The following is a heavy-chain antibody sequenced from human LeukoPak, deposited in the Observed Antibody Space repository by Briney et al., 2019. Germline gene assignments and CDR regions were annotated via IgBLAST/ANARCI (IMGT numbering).Heavy chain of an antibody. J-gene: IGHJ5*02. D-gene: IGHD6-6*01. V-gene: IGHV1-8*01. CDR1: GYTFTSYD. Sequence: ASVKVSCKASGYTFTSYDINWVRQATGQGLEWMGWMNPNSGNTGYAQKFQGRVTMTRDTSISTAYMELSRLRSDDTAVYYCARDRIAARLFDPWGQGTLVTVSS. CDR3: ARDRIAARLFDP. CDR2: MNPNSGNT.